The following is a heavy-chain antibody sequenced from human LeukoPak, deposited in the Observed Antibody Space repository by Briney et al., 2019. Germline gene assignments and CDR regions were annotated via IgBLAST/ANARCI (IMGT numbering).Heavy chain of an antibody. CDR2: ISAYNGNT. Sequence: ASVKVSCKASGYTFTTYGITWVRQAPGQGLEWMGWISAYNGNTNYAQKLQGRVTMTTDTSTSTVYMELRSLRSDDTAVYYCARPEPGYYDSIDIWGQGTMVTVSS. J-gene: IGHJ3*02. CDR3: ARPEPGYYDSIDI. V-gene: IGHV1-18*01. CDR1: GYTFTTYG. D-gene: IGHD3-22*01.